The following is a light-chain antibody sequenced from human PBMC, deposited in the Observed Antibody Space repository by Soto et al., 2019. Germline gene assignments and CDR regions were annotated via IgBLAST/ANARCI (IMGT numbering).Light chain of an antibody. V-gene: IGLV2-14*02. CDR1: SSDVVNDLL. CDR3: FSFTTTSTHV. J-gene: IGLJ1*01. Sequence: QSVLTQPASVSGSPGQSITISCTGTSSDVVNDLLVSWYQQQPGKAPKPMIYEGTKRPAGVSDRFSGSKSGNTAYLTISGLQVEDEAEYFCFSFTTTSTHVFGTGTKVTVL. CDR2: EGT.